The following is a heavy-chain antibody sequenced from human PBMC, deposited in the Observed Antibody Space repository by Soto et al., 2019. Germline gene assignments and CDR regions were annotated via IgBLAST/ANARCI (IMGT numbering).Heavy chain of an antibody. CDR1: GYTFTGYY. CDR3: ARGARWQDRGLGDAFDI. J-gene: IGHJ3*02. CDR2: INPNSGGT. D-gene: IGHD3-16*01. Sequence: GASVKVSCTASGYTFTGYYIHWVRQAPGQGLEWMGWINPNSGGTNYAQKFQGWVTMTRDTSISTAYMELSRLRSDDTAVYYCARGARWQDRGLGDAFDIWGQGTMVTVSS. V-gene: IGHV1-2*04.